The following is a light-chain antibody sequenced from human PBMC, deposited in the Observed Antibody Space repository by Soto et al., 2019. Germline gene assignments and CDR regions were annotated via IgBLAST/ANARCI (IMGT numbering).Light chain of an antibody. CDR1: QSVSSSY. CDR2: GAS. Sequence: EIVLTQSPGTLSLSPGERATLSCRASQSVSSSYLAWYQQKPGQAPRLLLYGASSRSTGIPDRFSGSGSGTDFTSTISRLEREDFVVYYCKQYGSSSDNFGRGTKVDIK. CDR3: KQYGSSSDN. V-gene: IGKV3-20*01. J-gene: IGKJ4*01.